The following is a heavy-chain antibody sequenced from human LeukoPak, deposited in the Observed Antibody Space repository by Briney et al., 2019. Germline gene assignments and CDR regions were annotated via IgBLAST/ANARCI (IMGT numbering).Heavy chain of an antibody. CDR3: ARGIAVAAYYFDY. CDR1: GGSISSGGYY. J-gene: IGHJ4*02. Sequence: PSETLSLTCTVSGGSISSGGYYWSWIRQRPGKGLEWIGYIYYSGSTYYNPSLKSRVTISVDTSKNQFSLKLSSVTAADTAVYYCARGIAVAAYYFDYWGQGTLVTVSS. V-gene: IGHV4-31*03. CDR2: IYYSGST. D-gene: IGHD6-19*01.